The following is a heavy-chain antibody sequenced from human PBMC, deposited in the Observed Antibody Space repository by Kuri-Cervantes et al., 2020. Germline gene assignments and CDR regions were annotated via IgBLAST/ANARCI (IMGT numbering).Heavy chain of an antibody. V-gene: IGHV3-15*01. D-gene: IGHD3-22*01. Sequence: GGSLRLSCAASGFTFSDAWMTWVRQAPGKGLEWVGRIKSKTDGGTTDYATPVKGRFTISRDDSKNTLYLQMNSLKTEDTAVYYCTTDAYYYDSSGYYFDYWGQGTLVTVSS. CDR2: IKSKTDGGTT. CDR3: TTDAYYYDSSGYYFDY. CDR1: GFTFSDAW. J-gene: IGHJ4*02.